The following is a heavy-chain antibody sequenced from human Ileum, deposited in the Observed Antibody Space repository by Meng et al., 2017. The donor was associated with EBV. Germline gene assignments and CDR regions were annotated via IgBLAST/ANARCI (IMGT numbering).Heavy chain of an antibody. D-gene: IGHD3-10*01. Sequence: VELGQSGAEVKNPGASVKVSCKSSGSTFSVYGITWVRQAPGQGLEWMGGIIPALGTPKYARKFQDRLTIIADKSTSTGYMELHSLTSNDTAAYFCARGTGADYWGQGTLVTVSS. CDR1: GSTFSVYG. CDR3: ARGTGADY. CDR2: IIPALGTP. V-gene: IGHV1-69*14. J-gene: IGHJ4*02.